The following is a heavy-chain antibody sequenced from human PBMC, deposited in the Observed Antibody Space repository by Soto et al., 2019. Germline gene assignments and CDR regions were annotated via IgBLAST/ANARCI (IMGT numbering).Heavy chain of an antibody. CDR2: ISYDGSNK. J-gene: IGHJ4*01. Sequence: GGSLRLSCATSGFTFSSYGMHWVRQAPGKGLEWVAVISYDGSNKYYADSVKGRFTISRDNSKNTLYLQMNSLRAEDTAVYYCAKDYGIVGATYFDYWGHGTLVTVSS. CDR3: AKDYGIVGATYFDY. CDR1: GFTFSSYG. V-gene: IGHV3-30*18. D-gene: IGHD1-26*01.